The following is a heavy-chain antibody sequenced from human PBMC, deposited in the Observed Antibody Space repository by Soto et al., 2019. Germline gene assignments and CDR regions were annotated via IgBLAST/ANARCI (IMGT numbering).Heavy chain of an antibody. J-gene: IGHJ4*02. V-gene: IGHV4-4*02. CDR1: GDSISSNYW. Sequence: SETLSLTCAVSGDSISSNYWWSWVRQPPGKGLEWIGEIYHSGSTNYYPSLRSRVTISVDTSKNQFSLKLSSVTAADTAVYYCARSDGRYWGQGTLVTVSS. CDR2: IYHSGST. CDR3: ARSDGRY.